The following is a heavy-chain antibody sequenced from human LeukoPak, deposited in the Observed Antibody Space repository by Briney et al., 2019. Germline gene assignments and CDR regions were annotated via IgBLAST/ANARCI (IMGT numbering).Heavy chain of an antibody. J-gene: IGHJ4*02. V-gene: IGHV3-48*03. CDR1: GFTFSSFE. D-gene: IGHD6-19*01. CDR3: ARATPIAVAGTGGY. CDR2: ISSSGSTI. Sequence: GGSLRLSCAASGFTFSSFEMNWLRQAPGKGLEWLSYISSSGSTIYYADSVKGRFTISRDNAKNSLYLQMNSLRAEDTAVYYCARATPIAVAGTGGYWGQGTLVTVSS.